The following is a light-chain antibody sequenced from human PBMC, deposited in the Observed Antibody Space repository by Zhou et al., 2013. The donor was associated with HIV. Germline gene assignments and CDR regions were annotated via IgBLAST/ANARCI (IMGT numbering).Light chain of an antibody. CDR2: DAS. V-gene: IGKV3-20*01. Sequence: EIVMTQSPATLSVSPGERATLSCRASQSVSTNLAWYQQKPGQAPRLLIYDASSRVTGIPDRFSGSGSGTDFTLTISRLEPEDFAVYYCQQYGRSPITFGGGTKVEIK. J-gene: IGKJ4*01. CDR3: QQYGRSPIT. CDR1: QSVSTN.